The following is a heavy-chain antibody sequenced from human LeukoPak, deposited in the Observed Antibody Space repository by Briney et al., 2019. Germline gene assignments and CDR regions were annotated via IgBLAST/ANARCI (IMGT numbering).Heavy chain of an antibody. J-gene: IGHJ4*02. V-gene: IGHV1-24*01. D-gene: IGHD4-17*01. CDR2: FDPEDGET. CDR1: GYTLTELS. CDR3: ATVVAVTTFDY. Sequence: ASVEVSCKVSGYTLTELSMHWVRQAPGKGLEWMGPFDPEDGETIYAQKFQGRVTMTEDTSTDTAYMDLSSLRSEDTAMYYCATVVAVTTFDYWGQGTLVTVSS.